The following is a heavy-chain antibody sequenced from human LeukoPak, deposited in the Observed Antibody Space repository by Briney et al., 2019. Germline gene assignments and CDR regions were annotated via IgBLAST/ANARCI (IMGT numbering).Heavy chain of an antibody. CDR3: ARELATVTTLVFDY. V-gene: IGHV1-2*02. J-gene: IGHJ4*02. CDR2: INPNSGGT. Sequence: ASVKVSCKASGYTFTGYYMHWVRQAPGQGLEWMGWINPNSGGTNCAQNFQGRVTMTRDTSISTAYMELSRLRSDDTAVYYCARELATVTTLVFDYWGQGTLVTVSS. CDR1: GYTFTGYY. D-gene: IGHD4-17*01.